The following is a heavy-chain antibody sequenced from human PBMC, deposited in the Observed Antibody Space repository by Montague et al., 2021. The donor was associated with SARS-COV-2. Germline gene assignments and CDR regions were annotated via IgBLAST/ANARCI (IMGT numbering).Heavy chain of an antibody. CDR2: IYYSGST. CDR3: ARREDYYGSGSYPN. CDR1: GGSISSSSYY. Sequence: SETLSLTCTVSGGSISSSSYYWGWLRQPPGKGLEWIGSIYYSGSTYYNPSLKSRVTISVDTSQNQFSLKLSSVTAADTAVYYCARREDYYGSGSYPNWGQGTLVTVSS. V-gene: IGHV4-39*01. D-gene: IGHD3-10*01. J-gene: IGHJ4*02.